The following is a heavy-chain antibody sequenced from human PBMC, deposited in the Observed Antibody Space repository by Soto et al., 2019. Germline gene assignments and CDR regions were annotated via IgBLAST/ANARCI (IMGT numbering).Heavy chain of an antibody. CDR2: INHSGST. CDR1: GGSFSGYY. Sequence: SETLSLTCAVYGGSFSGYYWSWIRQPPGKGLEWIGEINHSGSTNYNPSLKSRVTISVDTSKNQFSLKLSSVTAADTAVYYCGRGLYCSGGSCYSSYLRILGPKEFDPWGRGTRVAVSS. V-gene: IGHV4-34*01. CDR3: GRGLYCSGGSCYSSYLRILGPKEFDP. J-gene: IGHJ5*02. D-gene: IGHD2-15*01.